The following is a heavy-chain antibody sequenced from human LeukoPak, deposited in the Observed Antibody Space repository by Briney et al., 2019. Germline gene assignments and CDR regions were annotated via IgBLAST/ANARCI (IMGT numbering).Heavy chain of an antibody. D-gene: IGHD3-22*01. CDR1: GFTFSSYW. Sequence: PGGSLRLSCAASGFTFSSYWMSWVRQAPGKGLEWVANIKQDGSEKYYVDSVKGRFSISRDNSKNTLFLQVNGLRAEDTAVYYCAKHGYDSSGNSFPRRFEYWGQGALVTVSS. V-gene: IGHV3-7*03. J-gene: IGHJ4*02. CDR3: AKHGYDSSGNSFPRRFEY. CDR2: IKQDGSEK.